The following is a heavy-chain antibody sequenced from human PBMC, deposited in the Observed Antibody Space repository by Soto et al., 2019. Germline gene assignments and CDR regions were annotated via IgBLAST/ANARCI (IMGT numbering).Heavy chain of an antibody. D-gene: IGHD3-3*01. J-gene: IGHJ4*02. Sequence: QVHLVQSGAEVEKPGASVKVSCKASGYTFTDYGISWVRQAPGQGLQWMGWITAFNGNTKYAQQFQGRVTMTTDTSTSTAYMXXXXXXXXXXXXXXXXXXXXXXXXXGYYYFFDYWGQGTLVTVSS. CDR3: XXXXXXXXXXGYYYFFDY. CDR1: GYTFTDYG. V-gene: IGHV1-18*01. CDR2: ITAFNGNT.